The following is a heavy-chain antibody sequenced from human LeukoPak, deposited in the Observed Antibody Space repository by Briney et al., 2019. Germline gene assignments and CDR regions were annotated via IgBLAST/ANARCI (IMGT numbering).Heavy chain of an antibody. J-gene: IGHJ4*02. CDR2: IIPIFGTA. Sequence: ASVKVSCKASGGTFSSYAISWVRQAPGQGLEWMGGIIPIFGTANYAQKFQGRVTITADESTSTAYMELSSLRSEDTAVYYCARNRAHKGFGVVPFDYWGQGTLVTVSS. D-gene: IGHD3-3*01. CDR1: GGTFSSYA. CDR3: ARNRAHKGFGVVPFDY. V-gene: IGHV1-69*13.